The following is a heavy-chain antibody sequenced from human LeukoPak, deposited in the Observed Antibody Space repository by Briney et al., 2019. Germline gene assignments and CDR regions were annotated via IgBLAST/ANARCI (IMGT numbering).Heavy chain of an antibody. V-gene: IGHV3-23*01. CDR2: ISGSGGST. CDR3: AKITVKYYDSSGSSY. J-gene: IGHJ4*02. D-gene: IGHD3-22*01. Sequence: PGGSLRPSCAASGFTFRTYAMSWVRQAPGKGLEWVSGISGSGGSTYYADSVKGRFTISRDNSKNTLYLQMNSLRAEDTAVYYCAKITVKYYDSSGSSYWGQGTLVTVSS. CDR1: GFTFRTYA.